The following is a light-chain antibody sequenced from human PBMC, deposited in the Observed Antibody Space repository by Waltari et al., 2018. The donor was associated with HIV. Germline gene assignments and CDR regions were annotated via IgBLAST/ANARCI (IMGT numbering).Light chain of an antibody. J-gene: IGKJ3*01. V-gene: IGKV1-39*01. CDR2: HAS. CDR3: QQTFSPPRT. CDR1: QNIINY. Sequence: DINMTQSPSSLSASVGDRVTITCRASQNIINYLNCYHQSHGKAPKLLIFHASALQNGVSSRFSGSGSGTEFTLSIAGLQPDDFGTYSCQQTFSPPRTFGPGT.